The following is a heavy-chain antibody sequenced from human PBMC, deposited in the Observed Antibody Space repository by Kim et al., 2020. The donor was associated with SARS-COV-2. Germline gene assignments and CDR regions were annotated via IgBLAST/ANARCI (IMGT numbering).Heavy chain of an antibody. CDR1: GFTFSSYS. V-gene: IGHV3-21*01. D-gene: IGHD6-13*01. J-gene: IGHJ6*02. CDR3: AIHPVPYSSPIKHYYYYGMDV. CDR2: ISSSSSYI. Sequence: GGSLRLSCAASGFTFSSYSMNWVRQAPGKGLEWVSSISSSSSYIYYADSVKGRFTISRDNAKNSLYLQMNSLRAEDTAVYYCAIHPVPYSSPIKHYYYYGMDVWGQGTTVTVSS.